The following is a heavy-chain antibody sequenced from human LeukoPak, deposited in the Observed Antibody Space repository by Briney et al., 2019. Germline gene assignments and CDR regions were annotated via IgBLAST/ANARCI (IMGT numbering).Heavy chain of an antibody. Sequence: GGSLRLSCAASGFTFSSYGMHWVRQAPGKGLEWVAVIWYDGSNKYYADSVKGRFTISRDNSKNTLYRQMNSLRAEDTAVYYCAKGPSDYGSGSYSRQYYMDVWGKGTTVTVSS. J-gene: IGHJ6*03. V-gene: IGHV3-33*06. D-gene: IGHD3-10*01. CDR2: IWYDGSNK. CDR1: GFTFSSYG. CDR3: AKGPSDYGSGSYSRQYYMDV.